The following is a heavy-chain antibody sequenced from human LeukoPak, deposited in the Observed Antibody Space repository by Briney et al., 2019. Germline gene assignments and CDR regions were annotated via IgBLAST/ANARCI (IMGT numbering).Heavy chain of an antibody. D-gene: IGHD5-18*01. V-gene: IGHV4-59*01. CDR2: IYYSGST. Sequence: SETLSLTCAVSGGSISSYYWSWIRQPPGKGLEWIGYIYYSGSTNYNPSLKSRVTISVDTSKNQFSLKLSSVTAADTAVYYCARDRGYSYGIDYWGQGTLVTVSS. CDR3: ARDRGYSYGIDY. J-gene: IGHJ4*02. CDR1: GGSISSYY.